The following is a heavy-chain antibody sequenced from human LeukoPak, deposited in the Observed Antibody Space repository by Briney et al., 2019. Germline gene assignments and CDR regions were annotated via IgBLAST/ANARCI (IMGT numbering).Heavy chain of an antibody. CDR2: IYYSGST. CDR3: ARRPQTGYDSSGYYPGDFDY. V-gene: IGHV4-39*01. CDR1: GGSISSSGYY. J-gene: IGHJ4*02. D-gene: IGHD3-22*01. Sequence: SETLSLTCTVSGGSISSSGYYWGWIRRPPGKGLEWIGSIYYSGSTYYNPSLKSRVTISVDTSKNQFSLKLSSVTAADTAVYYCARRPQTGYDSSGYYPGDFDYWGQGTLVTVSS.